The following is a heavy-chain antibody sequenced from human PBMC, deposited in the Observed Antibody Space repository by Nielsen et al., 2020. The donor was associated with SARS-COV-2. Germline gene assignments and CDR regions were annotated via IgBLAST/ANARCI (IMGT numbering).Heavy chain of an antibody. CDR1: GGSLSGYY. J-gene: IGHJ5*02. D-gene: IGHD2-2*01. V-gene: IGHV4-34*01. CDR3: ARGTRSRDIVVLPPGFDP. Sequence: SETMSLTCAVYGGSLSGYYRSWIRQLPGKGLEWIGEINHSGSNNYNPSLKSRVTISVEPSKNQFSLKLRSVTAADTAVYYCARGTRSRDIVVLPPGFDPWGQGTLVTVSS. CDR2: INHSGSN.